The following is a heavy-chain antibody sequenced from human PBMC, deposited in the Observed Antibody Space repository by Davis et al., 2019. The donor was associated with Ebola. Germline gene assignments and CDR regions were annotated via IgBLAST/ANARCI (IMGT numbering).Heavy chain of an antibody. J-gene: IGHJ6*02. CDR3: ARTDGRYGMDV. Sequence: SGPTLVIPTQPLTLTCTFSGFPLSTSGMCVSWIRQPPGKPLEWLARIDCDDDKYYSTSLKTRLTISKDTSKNQVVLTMTNMDPVDTATYYCARTDGRYGMDVWGQGTTVTVSS. CDR1: GFPLSTSGMC. CDR2: IDCDDDK. V-gene: IGHV2-70*11.